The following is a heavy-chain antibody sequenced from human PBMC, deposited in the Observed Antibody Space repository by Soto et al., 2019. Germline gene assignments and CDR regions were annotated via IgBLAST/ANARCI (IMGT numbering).Heavy chain of an antibody. V-gene: IGHV4-30-4*08. J-gene: IGHJ6*02. CDR1: GDSVSSNSYY. Sequence: SETLSLTCTVSGDSVSSNSYYWSWIRQPPGKGLEFIGYIYYSGSTYYNPSLKSRVTISVDTSKNQFSLKLSSVTAADTAVYYCARASIAAPKRFYYYYYGMDVWGQGTTVTVSS. CDR3: ARASIAAPKRFYYYYYGMDV. D-gene: IGHD6-6*01. CDR2: IYYSGST.